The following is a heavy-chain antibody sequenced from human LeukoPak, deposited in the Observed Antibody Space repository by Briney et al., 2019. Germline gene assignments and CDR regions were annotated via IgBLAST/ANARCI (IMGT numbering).Heavy chain of an antibody. CDR2: IKSKTDGGTT. Sequence: GGSLRLSCAASGFTFSNAWMSWVRQAPGKGLEWVGRIKSKTDGGTTDYAAPVKGRFTISRDDSKNTLYLQMNSLKTEDTAVYYCTTDLGGLRFLEWLPIYDYWGQGTLVTVSS. V-gene: IGHV3-15*01. D-gene: IGHD3-3*01. CDR3: TTDLGGLRFLEWLPIYDY. J-gene: IGHJ4*02. CDR1: GFTFSNAW.